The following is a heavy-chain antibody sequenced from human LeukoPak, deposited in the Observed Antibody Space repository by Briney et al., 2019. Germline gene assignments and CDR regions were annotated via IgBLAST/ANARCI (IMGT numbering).Heavy chain of an antibody. J-gene: IGHJ6*03. CDR1: GYTFTSYD. Sequence: ASVKVSCKASGYTFTSYDINWVRQATGQGLEWMGWMNPNSGNTGYAQKFQGRVTMTRNTSISTAYMELSSLRSEDTAVYYCARGVDHYYYMDVWGKGTTATVSS. V-gene: IGHV1-8*01. CDR2: MNPNSGNT. CDR3: ARGVDHYYYMDV.